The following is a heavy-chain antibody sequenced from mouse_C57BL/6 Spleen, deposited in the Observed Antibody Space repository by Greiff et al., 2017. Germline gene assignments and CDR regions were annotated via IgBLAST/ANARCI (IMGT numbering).Heavy chain of an antibody. D-gene: IGHD1-1*01. V-gene: IGHV1-80*01. CDR3: ARTDITTVVGYFDV. CDR1: GYAFSSSW. CDR2: IYPGDGDT. Sequence: VQLQQSGAELVKPGASVKISCKASGYAFSSSWMNWVKQRPGKGLEWIGQIYPGDGDTNYNGKFKGKATLTADKSSSTAYMQLSSLTSEDSAVYFCARTDITTVVGYFDVWGTGTTVTVSS. J-gene: IGHJ1*03.